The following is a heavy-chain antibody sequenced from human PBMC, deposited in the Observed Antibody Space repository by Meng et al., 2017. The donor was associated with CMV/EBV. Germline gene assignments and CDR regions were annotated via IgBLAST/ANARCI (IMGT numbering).Heavy chain of an antibody. Sequence: QVQLPGAGPGLVKPSVTLSLTCTVSGGSISSYYWSWIRQPAGKGLEWIGRIYTSGSTNYTPSLKSRVTMSVDTSKNQFSLKLSSVTAADTAVYYCARHGDTAMVVGIDYWGQGTLVTVSS. CDR2: IYTSGST. V-gene: IGHV4-4*07. J-gene: IGHJ4*02. D-gene: IGHD5-18*01. CDR3: ARHGDTAMVVGIDY. CDR1: GGSISSYY.